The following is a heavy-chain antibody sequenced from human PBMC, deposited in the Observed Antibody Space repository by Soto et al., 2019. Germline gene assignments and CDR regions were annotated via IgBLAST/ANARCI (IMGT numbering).Heavy chain of an antibody. Sequence: QVQLVQSGAEVRKSGSSVKVSCKAAGGTFSDYALSWVRQAPGQGLEWMGGIIPMFATTNYAQKFQGRVTITADDSATTAHMELSSLKSEDTAVYYCARGRGIGFSSTWNIYWYYNMDVCGQGTTVTVSS. CDR3: ARGRGIGFSSTWNIYWYYNMDV. D-gene: IGHD6-13*01. V-gene: IGHV1-69*01. CDR1: GGTFSDYA. CDR2: IIPMFATT. J-gene: IGHJ6*02.